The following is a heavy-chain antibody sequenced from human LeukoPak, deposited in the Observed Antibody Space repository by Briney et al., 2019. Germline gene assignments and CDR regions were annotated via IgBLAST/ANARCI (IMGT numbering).Heavy chain of an antibody. Sequence: GGSLRLSCAASGFTVRSYDMHWVRQATGKGLECVSTIGTAGDTYYLGSVKGRFTISRENAKNSLYLQMNSLRAGDTAVYYCARGNTMDVWGQGTTVTVSS. CDR1: GFTVRSYD. CDR3: ARGNTMDV. CDR2: IGTAGDT. V-gene: IGHV3-13*01. J-gene: IGHJ6*02.